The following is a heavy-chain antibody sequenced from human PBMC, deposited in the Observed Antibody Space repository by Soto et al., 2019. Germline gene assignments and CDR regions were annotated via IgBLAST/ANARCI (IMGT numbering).Heavy chain of an antibody. V-gene: IGHV4-59*01. CDR2: MYYNGNI. CDR3: ASGGNWFDP. D-gene: IGHD3-16*01. CDR1: GGSISNYY. Sequence: PSETLSLTCNVSGGSISNYYWTWIRQSPEKGLEWIGYMYYNGNINYNPSLKSRVTISIDTSKNQFSLTLKSVSAADTAVYYSASGGNWFDPWGQGVLVTVSS. J-gene: IGHJ5*02.